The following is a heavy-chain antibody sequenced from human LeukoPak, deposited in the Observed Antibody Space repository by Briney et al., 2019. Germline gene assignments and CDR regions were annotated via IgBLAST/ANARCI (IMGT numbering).Heavy chain of an antibody. V-gene: IGHV4-59*08. CDR2: IYYSGST. CDR1: GGSISSYY. Sequence: SETLPLTCTVSGGSISSYYWSWIRQPPGKGLEWIGYIYYSGSTNYNPSLKSRVTISVDTSKNQFSLKLSSVTAADTAVYYCARHSGYYYYGMDVWGQGTTVTVSS. CDR3: ARHSGYYYYGMDV. J-gene: IGHJ6*02.